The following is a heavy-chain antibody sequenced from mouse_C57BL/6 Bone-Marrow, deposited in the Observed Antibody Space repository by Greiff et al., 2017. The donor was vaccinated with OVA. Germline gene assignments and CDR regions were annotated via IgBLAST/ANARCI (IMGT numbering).Heavy chain of an antibody. CDR3: ARETTGVSTPDY. D-gene: IGHD1-1*01. V-gene: IGHV1-15*01. CDR2: IDPETGGT. J-gene: IGHJ2*01. Sequence: QVQLQQSGAELVRPGASVTLSCKASGYTFTDYEMHWVKQTPVHGLEWIGAIDPETGGTAYNQKFKGKAILTADKSSSTAYMELRSLTSEDSAVYYCARETTGVSTPDYWGQGATLSVSS. CDR1: GYTFTDYE.